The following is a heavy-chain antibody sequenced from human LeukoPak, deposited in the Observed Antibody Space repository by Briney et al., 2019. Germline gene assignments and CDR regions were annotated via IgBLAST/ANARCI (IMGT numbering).Heavy chain of an antibody. Sequence: SGGSLRLSCAASGFNFNNFAMSWVRQAPGKGLEWLSAMTGPADTTYYAESVKDRFTISRDYSKSMVFLQMNSLRVEDTAIYYCAKGAEIDHWGQGTLVTVSS. V-gene: IGHV3-23*01. CDR1: GFNFNNFA. CDR3: AKGAEIDH. CDR2: MTGPADTT. J-gene: IGHJ4*02.